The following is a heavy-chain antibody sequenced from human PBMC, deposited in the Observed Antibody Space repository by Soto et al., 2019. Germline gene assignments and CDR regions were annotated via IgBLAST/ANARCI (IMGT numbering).Heavy chain of an antibody. CDR1: GFSLSTSGVG. CDR2: IYWNDDK. Sequence: SGPTLVNPTQTLTLTCTFSGFSLSTSGVGVGWIRQPPGKALEWLALIYWNDDKRYSPSLKSRLTITKDTSKNQVVLKMTNMDPVDTATYYCAHSHGLLSFSEYYYDSSGYYYLDYWGQGTLVTVSS. V-gene: IGHV2-5*01. D-gene: IGHD3-22*01. CDR3: AHSHGLLSFSEYYYDSSGYYYLDY. J-gene: IGHJ4*02.